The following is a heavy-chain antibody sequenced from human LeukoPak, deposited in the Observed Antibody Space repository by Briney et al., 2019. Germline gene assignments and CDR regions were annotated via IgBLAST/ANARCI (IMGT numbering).Heavy chain of an antibody. D-gene: IGHD7-27*01. CDR1: GYTFTSYG. J-gene: IGHJ4*02. CDR2: INPNSGGT. V-gene: IGHV1-2*02. CDR3: AIALLGAGDSFGLGY. Sequence: GASVTVSCKASGYTFTSYGISWVRQAPGQGLEWMGWINPNSGGTNYAQKFQGRVTMTRDTSISTAYMELSRLRSDDTAVYYCAIALLGAGDSFGLGYWGQGTLVTVSS.